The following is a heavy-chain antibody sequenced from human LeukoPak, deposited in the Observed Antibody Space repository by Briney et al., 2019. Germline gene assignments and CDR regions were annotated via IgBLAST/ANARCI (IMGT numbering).Heavy chain of an antibody. D-gene: IGHD3-22*01. V-gene: IGHV4-38-2*02. CDR3: ARVYYSNLYNYNYYMDF. CDR2: TYHTGST. Sequence: SETLSLTCTVSGASISSDYCWGWIRQPPGKGLEWIGSTYHTGSTYYNPSLKSRLTISLDTSENQFSLRVTSVTAADTAIYYCARVYYSNLYNYNYYMDFWGKGTAVTVSS. J-gene: IGHJ6*03. CDR1: GASISSDYC.